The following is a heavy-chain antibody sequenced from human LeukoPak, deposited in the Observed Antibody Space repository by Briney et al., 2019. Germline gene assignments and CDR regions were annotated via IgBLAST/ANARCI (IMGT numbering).Heavy chain of an antibody. CDR1: GFTVSSNY. CDR2: IYSGGST. V-gene: IGHV3-66*02. J-gene: IGHJ4*02. Sequence: GGSLRLSCAASGFTVSSNYMSWVRQAPGKGLKWVSGIYSGGSTYYADSVKGRFTISRDNSKNTLYLQMNSLRAEDTAVYYCARDSGYYDSSGYYYVVDYWGQGTLVTVSS. CDR3: ARDSGYYDSSGYYYVVDY. D-gene: IGHD3-22*01.